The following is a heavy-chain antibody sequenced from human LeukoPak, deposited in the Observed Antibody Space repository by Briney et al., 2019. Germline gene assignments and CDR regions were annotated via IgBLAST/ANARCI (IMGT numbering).Heavy chain of an antibody. CDR1: GYTFTSYG. V-gene: IGHV1-18*01. CDR3: ARSGYYDFWSGIYYYYMDV. J-gene: IGHJ6*03. Sequence: ASVKVSCKASGYTFTSYGISWVRQAPGQGLEWMGWISAYNGNTNYAQKLQGRVTMTTDTSTSTAYMELRSLRSHDTAVYYCARSGYYDFWSGIYYYYMDVWGKGTTVTVSS. CDR2: ISAYNGNT. D-gene: IGHD3-3*01.